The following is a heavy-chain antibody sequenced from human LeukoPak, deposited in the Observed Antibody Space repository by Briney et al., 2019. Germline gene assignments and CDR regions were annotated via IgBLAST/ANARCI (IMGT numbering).Heavy chain of an antibody. J-gene: IGHJ4*02. V-gene: IGHV5-51*01. CDR2: IYPGYSDA. CDR3: ARLLAAAGYDY. CDR1: GYKLTNNW. D-gene: IGHD6-13*01. Sequence: GESLKISCKISGYKLTNNWIGWVRQVPGKGLEWMGLIYPGYSDAKYSPSFQGQVTLSVDASISTAYLQLSGLRASDTAMYYCARLLAAAGYDYWGQGTLVTVSS.